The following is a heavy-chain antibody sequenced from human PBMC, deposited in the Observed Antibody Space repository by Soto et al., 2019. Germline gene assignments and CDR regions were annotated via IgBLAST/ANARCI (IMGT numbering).Heavy chain of an antibody. V-gene: IGHV1-69*06. J-gene: IGHJ4*02. CDR2: IIPIFGTA. CDR3: AREYSGRDDEGNDY. D-gene: IGHD5-12*01. Sequence: SVKFSCKASGGTFSSYAISWVRQAPGQGLEWMGGIIPIFGTANYAQKFQGRVTITADKSTSTAYMELSSLRSEDTAVYYCAREYSGRDDEGNDYWGQGTLVKSPQ. CDR1: GGTFSSYA.